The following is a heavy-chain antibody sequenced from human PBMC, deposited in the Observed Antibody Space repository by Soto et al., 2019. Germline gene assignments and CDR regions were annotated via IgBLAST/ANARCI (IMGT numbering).Heavy chain of an antibody. CDR1: SGSISSGTNS. CDR3: ARREAGWYFDS. V-gene: IGHV4-39*01. CDR2: IYYSGST. Sequence: PSDTLSLTCNIASGSISSGTNSWAWSRQPPGKGLEWIANIYYSGSTFYNPCIKSRVTISLDTSKNQFSLKLRSVTAADTAVYYCARREAGWYFDSWGKGTLVT. D-gene: IGHD6-25*01. J-gene: IGHJ4*02.